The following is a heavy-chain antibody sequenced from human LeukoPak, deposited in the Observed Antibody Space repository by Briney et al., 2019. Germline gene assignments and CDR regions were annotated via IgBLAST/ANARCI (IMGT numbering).Heavy chain of an antibody. J-gene: IGHJ1*01. V-gene: IGHV3-48*03. CDR1: GFTFSSYE. CDR2: ISSSGSTI. D-gene: IGHD2-2*01. CDR3: ARGRLRYCSSTSCYPTEYFHH. Sequence: GGSLRLSCAASGFTFSSYEMNWVRQAPGKGLEWVSYISSSGSTIYYADSVKGRFTISRDNAKNSLYLQMNRLRAEDTAVYYCARGRLRYCSSTSCYPTEYFHHWGQGTLVTVSS.